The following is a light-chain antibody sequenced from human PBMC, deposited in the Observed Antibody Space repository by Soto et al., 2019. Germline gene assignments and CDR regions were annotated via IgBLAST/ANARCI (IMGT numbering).Light chain of an antibody. CDR1: QSVRSSY. CDR3: PQYGSSLWT. V-gene: IGKV3-20*01. J-gene: IGKJ1*01. CDR2: GAS. Sequence: EIVLTQSPGPLSLSPGERATLSCRARQSVRSSYLACYQQKPGQAPRLLIYGASIRATCIPDRDSGRGSGTDFTLTISRLEHEDFAVDYCPQYGSSLWTFGHGTKVEVK.